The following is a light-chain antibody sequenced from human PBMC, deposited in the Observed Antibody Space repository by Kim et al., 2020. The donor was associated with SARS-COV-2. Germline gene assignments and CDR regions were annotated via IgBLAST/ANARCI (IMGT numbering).Light chain of an antibody. CDR2: DAS. V-gene: IGKV3-11*01. J-gene: IGKJ4*01. CDR1: QSVSSY. Sequence: EIVLTQSPVTLSLSPGERATLSCRASQSVSSYLAWYQQRPGQAPRLLIYDASSRATGIPARFSGGGSGIDFTLTISSLEPEDFAIYYCQQRSHWPPTFGGGTKVDIK. CDR3: QQRSHWPPT.